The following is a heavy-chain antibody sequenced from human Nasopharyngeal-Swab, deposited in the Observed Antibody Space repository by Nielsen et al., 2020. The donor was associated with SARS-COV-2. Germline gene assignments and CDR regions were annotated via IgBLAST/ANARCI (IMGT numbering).Heavy chain of an antibody. CDR2: IWYDGSNK. V-gene: IGHV3-33*01. J-gene: IGHJ6*02. D-gene: IGHD2-15*01. CDR1: GFTFSSYG. Sequence: GEPLKISCAASGFTFSSYGMHWVRQAPGKGLEWVAVIWYDGSNKYYADSVKGRFTISRDNSKNTLYLQMNSLRAEDTAVYYCAREVALYGMDVWGQGTTVTVSS. CDR3: AREVALYGMDV.